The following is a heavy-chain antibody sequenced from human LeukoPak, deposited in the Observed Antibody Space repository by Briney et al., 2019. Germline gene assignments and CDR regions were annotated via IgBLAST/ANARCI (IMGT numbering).Heavy chain of an antibody. V-gene: IGHV4-59*08. D-gene: IGHD2-15*01. CDR1: GDSTNTYF. CDR3: ARGDVVVVAAIPD. Sequence: SETLSLTCTISGDSTNTYFWSWIRQPPGKGLEWIGYIYYSGSTYYNPSLKSRVTISVDTSKNQFSLKLSSVTAADTAVYYCARGDVVVVAAIPDWGQGTLVTVSS. CDR2: IYYSGST. J-gene: IGHJ4*02.